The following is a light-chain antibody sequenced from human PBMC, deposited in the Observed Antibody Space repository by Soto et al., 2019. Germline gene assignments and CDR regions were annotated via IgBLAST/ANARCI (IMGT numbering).Light chain of an antibody. J-gene: IGKJ2*01. CDR3: QQYGTPLT. CDR1: QTVTSNY. Sequence: EIVLTQSPGTLSLSTGERATLSCRASQTVTSNYLAWYQQKPGQAPRLLIYGASSRATGIPDRFSGSGSGTDFTLTISRLEPEDFAVYYCQQYGTPLTFGQGTKLEIK. V-gene: IGKV3-20*01. CDR2: GAS.